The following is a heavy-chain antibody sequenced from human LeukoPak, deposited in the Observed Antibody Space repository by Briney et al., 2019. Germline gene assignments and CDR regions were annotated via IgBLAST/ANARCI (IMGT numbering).Heavy chain of an antibody. J-gene: IGHJ4*02. CDR2: MYTNGES. V-gene: IGHV4-4*07. Sequence: PSETLSLTCTVSRVSNNNQYWSWIRQPAGKGLEWIGRMYTNGESDYNPSLKSRVAMSVDTSKSQFSLKLKYMTAADTALYYCARGCYGGAVDSWGQGILVIVSS. D-gene: IGHD1-26*01. CDR1: RVSNNNQY. CDR3: ARGCYGGAVDS.